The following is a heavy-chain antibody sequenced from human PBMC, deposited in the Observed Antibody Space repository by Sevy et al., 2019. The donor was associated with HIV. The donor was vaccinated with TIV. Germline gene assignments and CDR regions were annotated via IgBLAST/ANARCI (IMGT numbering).Heavy chain of an antibody. J-gene: IGHJ4*02. V-gene: IGHV1-18*01. CDR1: GYIFTNSG. CDR2: IGVYNGNL. D-gene: IGHD3-10*01. CDR3: ARVPTYHYGSATYFDY. Sequence: ASVKVSCKTSGYIFTNSGITCVRQAPGQGLEWMGWIGVYNGNLKYAQKFQGRVTMTTDTSTSTAYMELTSLRSDDTGVYYCARVPTYHYGSATYFDYWGQRTLVTVSS.